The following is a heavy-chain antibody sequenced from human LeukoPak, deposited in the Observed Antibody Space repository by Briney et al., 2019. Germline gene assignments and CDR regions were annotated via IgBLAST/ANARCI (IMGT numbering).Heavy chain of an antibody. Sequence: PSETLSLTCTVSGGSISSSSYYWSWIRQPPGKGLEWIGYIYYSGSTNYNPSLKSRVTISVDTSKNQFSLKLSSVTAADTAVYYCARDYAGVSGNWFDPWGQGTLVTVSS. V-gene: IGHV4-61*01. J-gene: IGHJ5*02. D-gene: IGHD5/OR15-5a*01. CDR1: GGSISSSSYY. CDR3: ARDYAGVSGNWFDP. CDR2: IYYSGST.